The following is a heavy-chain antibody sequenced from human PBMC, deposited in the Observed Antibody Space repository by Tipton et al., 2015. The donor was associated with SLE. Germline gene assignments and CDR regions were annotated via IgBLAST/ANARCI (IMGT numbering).Heavy chain of an antibody. CDR1: GFTFKSYG. CDR3: AKDGDAFAEYEAQNYFDS. J-gene: IGHJ4*02. CDR2: IEYHGRTK. V-gene: IGHV3-30*18. D-gene: IGHD5-24*01. Sequence: SLRLSCEASGFTFKSYGMHWVRQAPGKGLEWVAVIEYHGRTKFYADSVKGRFTISRDNSHNMVYLQMSSLRDEDTAVYYCAKDGDAFAEYEAQNYFDSWGQGALVTVSS.